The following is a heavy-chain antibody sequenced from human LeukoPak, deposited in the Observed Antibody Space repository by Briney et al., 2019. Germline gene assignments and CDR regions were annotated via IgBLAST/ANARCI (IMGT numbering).Heavy chain of an antibody. V-gene: IGHV1-69*01. CDR1: GGTFSSYA. CDR2: IIPIFGTA. CDR3: ARDSPSRYYGMDV. D-gene: IGHD2-2*01. J-gene: IGHJ6*04. Sequence: SVKVSCKASGGTFSSYAISWVRQAPGPGLEWMGGIIPIFGTANYAQKFQGRVTITADESTSTAYMERSSLRSEDTAVYYCARDSPSRYYGMDVWGKGTTVTVSS.